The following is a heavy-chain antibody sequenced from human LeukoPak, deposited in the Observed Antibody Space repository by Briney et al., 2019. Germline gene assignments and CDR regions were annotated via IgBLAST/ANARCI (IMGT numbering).Heavy chain of an antibody. Sequence: SETLSLTCAVYGGSFSGYYWSWIRQPPGKGLEWIGEINHSGSTNYNPSLKSRVTISVDTSKNQFSLKLSSVTAADTAVYYCACCSSTSCYPQFDPWGQGTLVTVSS. V-gene: IGHV4-34*01. D-gene: IGHD2-2*01. CDR1: GGSFSGYY. J-gene: IGHJ5*02. CDR2: INHSGST. CDR3: ACCSSTSCYPQFDP.